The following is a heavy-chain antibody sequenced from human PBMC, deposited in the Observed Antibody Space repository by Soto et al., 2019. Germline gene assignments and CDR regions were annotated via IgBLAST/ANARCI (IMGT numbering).Heavy chain of an antibody. CDR3: ARPQSASHSYYGMDV. J-gene: IGHJ6*02. CDR2: INPSGTTT. CDR1: GYTFTSYY. D-gene: IGHD2-2*01. Sequence: QVQLVQSGAEVKKPGASVKVSCKASGYTFTSYYMHWVRQAPGQGLEWMGIINPSGTTTDYAQKFQGRVTMTRDTTTSTYYMELSSLRSEDTAVYYCARPQSASHSYYGMDVWGQGTTVTVSS. V-gene: IGHV1-46*01.